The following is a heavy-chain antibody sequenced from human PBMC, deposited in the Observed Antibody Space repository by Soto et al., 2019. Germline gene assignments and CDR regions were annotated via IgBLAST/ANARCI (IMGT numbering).Heavy chain of an antibody. Sequence: LRLSCAASGFTFSSYAMHWVRQAPGKGLEWVAVISYDGSNKYYADSVKGRFTISRDNSKNTLYLQMNSLRAEDTAVYYCARRTPFDYGGQGXLVAVSS. CDR3: ARRTPFDY. D-gene: IGHD2-2*01. V-gene: IGHV3-30-3*01. CDR2: ISYDGSNK. J-gene: IGHJ4*02. CDR1: GFTFSSYA.